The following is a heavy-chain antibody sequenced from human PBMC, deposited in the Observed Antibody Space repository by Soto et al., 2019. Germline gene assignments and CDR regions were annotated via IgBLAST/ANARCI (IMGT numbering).Heavy chain of an antibody. V-gene: IGHV3-9*01. D-gene: IGHD6-19*01. CDR1: GFTFDDYA. Sequence: GGSLRLSCAASGFTFDDYAMHWVRQAPGKGLEWVSGISWNSGSIGYADSVKGRFTISRDNAKNSLYLQMNSLRAEDTALYYCAKGGAIAMAGKRGSYYYYYGMDVWGQGTTVTVSS. J-gene: IGHJ6*02. CDR3: AKGGAIAMAGKRGSYYYYYGMDV. CDR2: ISWNSGSI.